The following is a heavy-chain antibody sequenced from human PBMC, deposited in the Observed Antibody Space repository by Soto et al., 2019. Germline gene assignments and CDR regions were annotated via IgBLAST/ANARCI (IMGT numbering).Heavy chain of an antibody. J-gene: IGHJ5*01. CDR1: GYTFTSYY. CDR2: ISPSGDSA. V-gene: IGHV1-46*01. Sequence: QVHLVQSGAEVKKPGASVKVSCKASGYTFTSYYLHWVRQAPGQGLEWMGLISPSGDSATYAQKFQGRVTMTRDTSTSTVYMELSSLRFDDTAVYYCASEANGFDSWGQGTLVTASS. CDR3: ASEANGFDS.